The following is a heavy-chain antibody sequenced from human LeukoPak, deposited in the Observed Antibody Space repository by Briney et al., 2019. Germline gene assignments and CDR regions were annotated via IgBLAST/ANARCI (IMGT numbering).Heavy chain of an antibody. CDR3: ARDRSAFYGSEYFQH. Sequence: ASVKVSCKTSNYTFSNYGITWVRQAPGQGLEWMGWIGAYSGNSEFAQKFQGRVTKTTDASSGTAYMELTNLTPDDTAVYFCARDRSAFYGSEYFQHWGQGTLVTVSS. CDR2: IGAYSGNS. V-gene: IGHV1-18*01. D-gene: IGHD2/OR15-2a*01. CDR1: NYTFSNYG. J-gene: IGHJ1*01.